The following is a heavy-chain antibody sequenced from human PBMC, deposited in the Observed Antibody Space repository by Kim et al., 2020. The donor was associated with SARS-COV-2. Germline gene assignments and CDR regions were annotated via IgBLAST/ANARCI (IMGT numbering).Heavy chain of an antibody. CDR1: GGSFSGYY. D-gene: IGHD2-21*01. V-gene: IGHV4-34*01. J-gene: IGHJ5*02. Sequence: SETLSLTCAVYGGSFSGYYWSWIRQPPGKGLEWIGEINHSGSTNYNPSLKSRVTISVDTSKNQFSLKLSSVTAADTAVYYCARVKHLDYSDLYNWFDPWGQGTLVTVSS. CDR2: INHSGST. CDR3: ARVKHLDYSDLYNWFDP.